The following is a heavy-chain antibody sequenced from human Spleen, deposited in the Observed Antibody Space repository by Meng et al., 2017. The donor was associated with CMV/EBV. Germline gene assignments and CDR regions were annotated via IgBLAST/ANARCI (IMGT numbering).Heavy chain of an antibody. J-gene: IGHJ4*02. Sequence: ASVKVSCKASGYTFTNYDFNWVRQATGQGLEWMGWMNPSTGATGYAQKFQGRVTMTGDTSISTAYMELSSLRSEDTAVYYCARDMVSGSYPTHLDYWGQGTLVTVSS. CDR1: GYTFTNYD. D-gene: IGHD1-26*01. V-gene: IGHV1-8*01. CDR2: MNPSTGAT. CDR3: ARDMVSGSYPTHLDY.